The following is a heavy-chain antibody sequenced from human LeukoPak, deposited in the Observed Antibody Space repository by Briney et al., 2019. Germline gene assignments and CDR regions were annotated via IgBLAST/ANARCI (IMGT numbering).Heavy chain of an antibody. CDR2: IYYSGST. CDR1: GGSIIGYY. J-gene: IGHJ6*02. D-gene: IGHD4/OR15-4a*01. Sequence: PSETLSHTCTVSGGSIIGYYLSWIRQPPGKGLEWIGSIYYSGSTNYSPSLKSRVTISVETSKNQFSLKLSSVTAADTAVYYCARYANSPYYYYAMDVWGQGTTVTVSS. V-gene: IGHV4-59*12. CDR3: ARYANSPYYYYAMDV.